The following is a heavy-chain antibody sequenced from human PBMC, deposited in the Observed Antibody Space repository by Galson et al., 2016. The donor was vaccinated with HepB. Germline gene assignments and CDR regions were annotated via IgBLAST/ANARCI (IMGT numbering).Heavy chain of an antibody. D-gene: IGHD2-15*01. CDR2: IYSGGST. J-gene: IGHJ6*02. Sequence: SLRLSCAASGFTVSSNYMSWVRQAPGKGLEWVSVIYSGGSTYYADSVKGRFTISRDNSKNTLYLQMNSLRAEDTAVYYCARSLLSGYYSMDVWGQGTTVTVSS. CDR3: ARSLLSGYYSMDV. V-gene: IGHV3-53*01. CDR1: GFTVSSNY.